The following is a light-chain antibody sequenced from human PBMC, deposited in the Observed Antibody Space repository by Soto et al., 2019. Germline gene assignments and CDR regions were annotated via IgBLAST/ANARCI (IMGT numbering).Light chain of an antibody. J-gene: IGKJ2*01. CDR2: GAS. CDR1: QSVSDN. CDR3: QQSNNWPYT. V-gene: IGKV3-15*01. Sequence: EIVMTQSPATLSVSPGERVILSCRASQSVSDNLAWYQQKPSQAPRLLIYGASTRATTIPARFSGSGSGTEFTLTISSLQSEDFAVYYCQQSNNWPYTFGQGTRLDIK.